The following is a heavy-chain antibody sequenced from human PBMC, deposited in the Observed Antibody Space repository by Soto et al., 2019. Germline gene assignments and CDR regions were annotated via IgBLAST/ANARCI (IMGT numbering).Heavy chain of an antibody. CDR3: ARGISLIVEVQRDAPDKYYFDS. V-gene: IGHV4-34*01. Sequence: NPSETLSLTCAVYGGSFSGHFWSWIRQPPGKGLEWIGEINHSGSTNFNPSLKSRVTISVDTSKNQFSLKVNSLTAADTAVYYCARGISLIVEVQRDAPDKYYFDSWGQVTVVTVSS. CDR1: GGSFSGHF. J-gene: IGHJ4*02. CDR2: INHSGST. D-gene: IGHD2-21*01.